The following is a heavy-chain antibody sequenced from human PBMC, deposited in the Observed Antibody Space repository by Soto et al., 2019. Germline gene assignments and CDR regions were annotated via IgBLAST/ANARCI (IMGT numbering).Heavy chain of an antibody. CDR1: GGSISRDNYY. CDR3: ARMDSGKAARPVDT. J-gene: IGHJ5*02. V-gene: IGHV4-31*03. D-gene: IGHD6-6*01. Sequence: HVQLQESGPGLVKPSQTLSLTCTVSGGSISRDNYYWSWIRHHPGKGLEWFGYIYYSGSTYYNPSLKNRVTISVDTSKNQFSLKLNSLTAADTAVYYCARMDSGKAARPVDTWGQGTLVTVSS. CDR2: IYYSGST.